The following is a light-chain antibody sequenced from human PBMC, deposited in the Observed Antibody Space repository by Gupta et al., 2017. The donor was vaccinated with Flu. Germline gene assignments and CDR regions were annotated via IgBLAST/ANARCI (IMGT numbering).Light chain of an antibody. V-gene: IGLV3-1*01. CDR1: KLGDTF. CDR2: QDS. CDR3: QAWDSTTVI. J-gene: IGLJ2*01. Sequence: CSGDKLGDTFASWDQQKSGQSPVWVMYQDSKRPSGISERYSGSNSGNTATLTISETQATEEGDYYCQAWDSTTVIFGGGTRLTVL.